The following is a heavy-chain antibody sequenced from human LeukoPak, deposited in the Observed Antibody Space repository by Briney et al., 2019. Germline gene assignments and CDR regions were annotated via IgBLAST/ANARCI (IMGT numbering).Heavy chain of an antibody. D-gene: IGHD2-2*01. Sequence: GGSLRLSFAASGFTFSSYGMHWVRPAPGKGLEWVAFIRYDGSNKYYADSVKGRFTISRDNSKNTLYLQMNSLRAEDTAVYYCAKDGEPYIVVVPAAPWYFDYWGQGTLVTVSS. CDR1: GFTFSSYG. V-gene: IGHV3-30*02. J-gene: IGHJ4*02. CDR3: AKDGEPYIVVVPAAPWYFDY. CDR2: IRYDGSNK.